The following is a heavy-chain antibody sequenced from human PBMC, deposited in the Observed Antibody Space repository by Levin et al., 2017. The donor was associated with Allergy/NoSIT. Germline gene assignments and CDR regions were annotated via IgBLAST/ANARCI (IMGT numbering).Heavy chain of an antibody. CDR2: INPNSGGT. V-gene: IGHV1-2*02. D-gene: IGHD3-9*01. CDR3: ARGAGGDILTGYYSDYYYYYMDV. Sequence: ASVKVSCKASGYTFTGYYMHWVRQAPGQGLEWMGWINPNSGGTNYAQKFQGRVTMTRDTSISTAYMELSRLRSDDTAVYYCARGAGGDILTGYYSDYYYYYMDVWGKGTTVTVSS. CDR1: GYTFTGYY. J-gene: IGHJ6*03.